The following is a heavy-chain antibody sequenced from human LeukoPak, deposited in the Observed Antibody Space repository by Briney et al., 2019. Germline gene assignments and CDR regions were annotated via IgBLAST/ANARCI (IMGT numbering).Heavy chain of an antibody. V-gene: IGHV4-4*07. Sequence: SETLSLTCSVSGGSISSYYWSWIRQTAGKGLEWIGRINASGSTRFNPSLKSRVTMSVDTSKNQFSLKLSSVTAADTAVYFCARGMAVAYDYNWFDPWGQGTLVTVSS. CDR1: GGSISSYY. J-gene: IGHJ5*02. CDR3: ARGMAVAYDYNWFDP. CDR2: INASGST. D-gene: IGHD5-12*01.